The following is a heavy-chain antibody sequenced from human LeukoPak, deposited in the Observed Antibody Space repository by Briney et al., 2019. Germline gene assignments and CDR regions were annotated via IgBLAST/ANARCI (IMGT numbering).Heavy chain of an antibody. J-gene: IGHJ4*02. V-gene: IGHV4-59*01. CDR3: ARENPSGYYNRPIDY. D-gene: IGHD3-22*01. CDR1: GASISSYY. CDR2: IYYSGSI. Sequence: PSETLSLTCTVSGASISSYYWSWIRLPPGKGLEWIGDIYYSGSIKYNPSLKSRVTMSVDTSKNQFSLKLSSVTAADTAIYYCARENPSGYYNRPIDYWGQGTLVTVSS.